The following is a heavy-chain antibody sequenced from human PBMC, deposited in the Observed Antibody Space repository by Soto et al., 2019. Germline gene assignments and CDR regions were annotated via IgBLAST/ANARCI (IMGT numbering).Heavy chain of an antibody. CDR1: GFTFSSYS. J-gene: IGHJ6*02. V-gene: IGHV3-48*02. CDR3: ATDKYYYGSGSYSHYYGMDV. Sequence: GGSLRLSCAASGFTFSSYSMNWVRQAPGKGLEWVSYISSSSSTTYYADSVKGRFTISRDNAKNSLYLQMNSLRDEDTAVYYCATDKYYYGSGSYSHYYGMDVWGQGTTVTVSS. CDR2: ISSSSSTT. D-gene: IGHD3-10*01.